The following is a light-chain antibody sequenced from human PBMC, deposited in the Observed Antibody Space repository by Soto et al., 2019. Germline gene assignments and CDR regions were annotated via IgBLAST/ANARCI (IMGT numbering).Light chain of an antibody. J-gene: IGKJ2*01. CDR1: QGISTS. Sequence: DIQLTQSPAFLYASVGDRVTITCRASQGISTSLGWYQQKPGKAPKLLIYAASTLHSGVPSRFSGSGSGTEFPLTISSLQPEDCATYYCQRLNNYPDMFGQGTKLDIK. CDR3: QRLNNYPDM. V-gene: IGKV1-9*01. CDR2: AAS.